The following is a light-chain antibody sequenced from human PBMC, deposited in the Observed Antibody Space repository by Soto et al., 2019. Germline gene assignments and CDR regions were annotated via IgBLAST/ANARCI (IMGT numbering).Light chain of an antibody. V-gene: IGKV3-20*01. CDR1: QSVSNS. CDR3: QQYGGSPQT. Sequence: EIVLTQSPGTLALSPGEGATLSCRASQSVSNSLAWYQQKPGQAPRRLIYGASSRATGIPDSFSGSGSGTDFTLTISRLEPEDFAVYYCQQYGGSPQTFGQGTKVEIK. CDR2: GAS. J-gene: IGKJ1*01.